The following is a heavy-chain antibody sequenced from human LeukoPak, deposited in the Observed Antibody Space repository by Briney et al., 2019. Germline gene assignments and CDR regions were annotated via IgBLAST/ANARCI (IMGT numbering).Heavy chain of an antibody. CDR1: GFTFSSYS. V-gene: IGHV3-21*01. CDR3: ARELTRGIADY. Sequence: GGSLRLSCVVSGFTFSSYSMNWVRQAPGKGLEWVSSISSSSSYIYYADSVKGRFTISRDNAKNSLYLQMNSLRAEGTAVYYCARELTRGIADYWGQGTLVTVSS. J-gene: IGHJ4*02. CDR2: ISSSSSYI. D-gene: IGHD4/OR15-4a*01.